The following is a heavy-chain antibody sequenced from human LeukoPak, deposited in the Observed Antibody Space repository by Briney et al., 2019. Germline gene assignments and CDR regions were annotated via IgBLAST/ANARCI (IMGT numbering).Heavy chain of an antibody. Sequence: SQTLSLTCAISGDSVSSSSATWNWVRQSPSRGLEWLGRTYYRSKWYNDYAVSVKSRIFINPDTSKNQFSLKLSSVTAADTAVYYCARRAGGFGEYGRTYYFDYWGQGTLVTVSS. CDR2: TYYRSKWYN. CDR3: ARRAGGFGEYGRTYYFDY. V-gene: IGHV6-1*01. CDR1: GDSVSSSSAT. J-gene: IGHJ4*02. D-gene: IGHD3-10*01.